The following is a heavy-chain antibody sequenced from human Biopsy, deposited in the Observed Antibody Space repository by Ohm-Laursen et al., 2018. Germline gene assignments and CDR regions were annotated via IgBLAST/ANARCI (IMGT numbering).Heavy chain of an antibody. J-gene: IGHJ4*02. Sequence: SVKVSCKASGYTFSDYILNWVRQAPGQGLEWMGGIIPIFDTANYAQKFQDRVTITADKSTFTAYMELSSLRSEDTAVYYCASDLLGREGYCGGRNCQIAYWGQGTLVTVSS. CDR2: IIPIFDTA. D-gene: IGHD2-15*01. CDR1: GYTFSDYI. CDR3: ASDLLGREGYCGGRNCQIAY. V-gene: IGHV1-69*06.